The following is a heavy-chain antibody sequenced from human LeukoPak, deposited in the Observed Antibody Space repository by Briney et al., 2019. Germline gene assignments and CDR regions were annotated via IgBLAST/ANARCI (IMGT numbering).Heavy chain of an antibody. CDR3: ARGRRQLVRSWAY. Sequence: SETLSLTCAVYGGSFTGYYWSWIRQPPGKGLEWIGEISHRGSTNYNPSLKSRVTISVYTSKNQFSLKLTSVTAADTAVYYCARGRRQLVRSWAYWGQGTLVTVSS. CDR2: ISHRGST. D-gene: IGHD6-13*01. V-gene: IGHV4-34*01. J-gene: IGHJ4*02. CDR1: GGSFTGYY.